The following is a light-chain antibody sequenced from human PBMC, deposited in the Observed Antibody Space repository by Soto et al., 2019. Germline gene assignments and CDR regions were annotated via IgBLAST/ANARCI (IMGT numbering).Light chain of an antibody. CDR1: QSVSSSY. Sequence: EIVLTQSPATLSLSPGERATLSCRASQSVSSSYLAWYQQKPGQAPRLLIYNASSRATGIPDRFSGSGSGTGFTLTISSLEPEDFAVYYCQQRSHGLTFGGGTNGDIK. CDR3: QQRSHGLT. V-gene: IGKV3D-20*02. CDR2: NAS. J-gene: IGKJ4*01.